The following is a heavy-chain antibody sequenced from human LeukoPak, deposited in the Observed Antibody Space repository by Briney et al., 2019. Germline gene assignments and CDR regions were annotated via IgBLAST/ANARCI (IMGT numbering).Heavy chain of an antibody. D-gene: IGHD3-16*01. CDR2: INPNSGGT. J-gene: IGHJ4*02. CDR1: GYTFTVYY. Sequence: ASVTVSCTASGYTFTVYYMHWVRQAPGQGMEWMGWINPNSGGTNYAQKFQGRVTMTRDTSISTAYMELSRLRSDDTAVYYCARVRYRLAETYIDYWGQGTLVTVSS. V-gene: IGHV1-2*02. CDR3: ARVRYRLAETYIDY.